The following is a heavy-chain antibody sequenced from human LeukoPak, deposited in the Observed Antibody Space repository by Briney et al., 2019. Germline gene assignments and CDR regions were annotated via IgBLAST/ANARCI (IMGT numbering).Heavy chain of an antibody. CDR3: IRTLIVATSPYMDV. CDR2: VNSDGTGT. D-gene: IGHD5-12*01. CDR1: GFTFSSYW. J-gene: IGHJ6*03. Sequence: GGSLRLSCAASGFTFSSYWMHWVRQAPGKGLVWVSRVNSDGTGTTYADSVEGRFTISRDNAKNTVYLQMNSLRAEDTAIHYCIRTLIVATSPYMDVWGKGTTVTASS. V-gene: IGHV3-74*01.